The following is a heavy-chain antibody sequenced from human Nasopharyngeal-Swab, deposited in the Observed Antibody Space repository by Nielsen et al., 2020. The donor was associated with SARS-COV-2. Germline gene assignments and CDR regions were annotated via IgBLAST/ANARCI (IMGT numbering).Heavy chain of an antibody. J-gene: IGHJ5*02. V-gene: IGHV1-69*10. CDR3: ARDPSELQFNWFDP. CDR1: GGTFSSYA. D-gene: IGHD5-24*01. Sequence: SVKVSCKASGGTFSSYAISWVRQAPGQGLEWMGGIIPILGIANYAQKFQGRVTITADKSTSTAYMELSSLRSEDTAVYYCARDPSELQFNWFDPWGQGTLVTVSS. CDR2: IIPILGIA.